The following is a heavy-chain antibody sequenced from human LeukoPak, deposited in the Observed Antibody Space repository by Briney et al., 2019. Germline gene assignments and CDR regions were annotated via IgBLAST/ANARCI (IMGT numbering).Heavy chain of an antibody. CDR2: IYSGGST. Sequence: GGSLRLSCAASGFTFSSYAMSWVRQAPGKGLEWVSVIYSGGSTYYADSVKGRFTISRDNSKNTLYLQMNSLRAEDTAVYYCARVVRQQLANWGQGTLVTVSS. CDR1: GFTFSSYA. V-gene: IGHV3-66*02. CDR3: ARVVRQQLAN. D-gene: IGHD6-13*01. J-gene: IGHJ4*02.